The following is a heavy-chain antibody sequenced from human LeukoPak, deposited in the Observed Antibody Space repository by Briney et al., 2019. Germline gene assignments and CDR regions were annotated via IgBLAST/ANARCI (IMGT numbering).Heavy chain of an antibody. Sequence: SVKVSCKASGGTFSSYAISWVRQAPGQGLEWMGRIIPIFGIANYAQKFQGRVTITADKSTSTAYMELSSLRSEDTAVYYCASDLAAAGTPSYWGQGTLVTVSS. CDR2: IIPIFGIA. V-gene: IGHV1-69*04. D-gene: IGHD6-13*01. CDR3: ASDLAAAGTPSY. J-gene: IGHJ4*02. CDR1: GGTFSSYA.